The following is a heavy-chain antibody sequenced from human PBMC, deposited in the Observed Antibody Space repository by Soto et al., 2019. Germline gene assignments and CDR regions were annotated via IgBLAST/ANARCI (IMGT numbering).Heavy chain of an antibody. V-gene: IGHV3-30*03. CDR2: ISYDGSNK. Sequence: SLRLSCAASGFTFSSYGMHWVRQAPGKGLEWVAVISYDGSNKYYADSVKGRFTISRDNSTSTAYMELSSLRSEDTAVYYCARDADSWDSSGLVEGAFFDYWGQGTLVTVSS. CDR1: GFTFSSYG. CDR3: ARDADSWDSSGLVEGAFFDY. D-gene: IGHD6-19*01. J-gene: IGHJ4*02.